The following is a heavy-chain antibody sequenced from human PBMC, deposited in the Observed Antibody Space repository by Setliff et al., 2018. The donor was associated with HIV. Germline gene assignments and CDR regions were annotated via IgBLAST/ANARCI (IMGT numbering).Heavy chain of an antibody. V-gene: IGHV1-2*02. D-gene: IGHD1-1*01. Sequence: ASVKVSCKASGYTFTGYYVHWVRQAPGQGLEWMGWINPNDGGANYAPRFQGRVTMTSNTSITAASMELSSLRSDDTAVYYCALSSTTTRPYNWFDPWVQGTLVTVSS. J-gene: IGHJ5*02. CDR1: GYTFTGYY. CDR2: INPNDGGA. CDR3: ALSSTTTRPYNWFDP.